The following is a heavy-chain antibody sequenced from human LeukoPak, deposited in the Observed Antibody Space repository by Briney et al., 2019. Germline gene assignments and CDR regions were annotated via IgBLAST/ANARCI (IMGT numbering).Heavy chain of an antibody. CDR3: ARGHYYDSSGYYYIPLDY. CDR1: GYTFTSYG. J-gene: IGHJ4*02. V-gene: IGHV1-18*01. CDR2: ISAYNGNT. D-gene: IGHD3-22*01. Sequence: ASVTVSCKASGYTFTSYGISWVRQAPGQGLEWMGWISAYNGNTNYAQKLQGRVTMTTDTSTSTAYLELRSLRSDDTAVYYCARGHYYDSSGYYYIPLDYWGQGTLVTVSS.